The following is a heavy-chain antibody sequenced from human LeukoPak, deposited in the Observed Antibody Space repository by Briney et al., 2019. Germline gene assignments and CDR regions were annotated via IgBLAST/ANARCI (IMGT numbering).Heavy chain of an antibody. V-gene: IGHV1-69*13. CDR1: GGTFSSYA. CDR3: ARDPRYCSSTSCLYYFDY. J-gene: IGHJ4*02. D-gene: IGHD2-2*01. CDR2: IIPIFGTA. Sequence: SVKVSCKASGGTFSSYAISWVRQAPGQGLEWMGGIIPIFGTANYAQKFQGRVTITADESTSTAYMELSNLRSEDTAVYYCARDPRYCSSTSCLYYFDYWGQGTLVTVSS.